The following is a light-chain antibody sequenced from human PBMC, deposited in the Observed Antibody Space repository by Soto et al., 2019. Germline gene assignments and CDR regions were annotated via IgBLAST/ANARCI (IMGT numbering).Light chain of an antibody. J-gene: IGKJ1*01. V-gene: IGKV3-11*02. Sequence: IVLTQSPATLSLSPGERATLSCRAGQSVSNYLAWYQQQPGQAPRLLIYDTFNRATAIPARFIGSGSGRDFTLTISRREAEDLAVDFCVHRSTWPWTSGQGTKVEIK. CDR3: VHRSTWPWT. CDR1: QSVSNY. CDR2: DTF.